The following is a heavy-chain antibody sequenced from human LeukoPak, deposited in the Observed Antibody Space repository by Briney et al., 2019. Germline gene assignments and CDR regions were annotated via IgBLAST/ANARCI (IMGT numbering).Heavy chain of an antibody. V-gene: IGHV1-8*01. J-gene: IGHJ6*02. CDR2: MNPNSGNT. D-gene: IGHD3-16*02. CDR3: ARDFIPLHTYYYGMDV. CDR1: GYTFTSYD. Sequence: ASVKVSCKASGYTFTSYDIHWVRQATGQGLEWMGWMNPNSGNTGYAQKFQGRVTMTRNTSISTAYMELSSLRSDDTAVYYCARDFIPLHTYYYGMDVWGQGTTVTVSS.